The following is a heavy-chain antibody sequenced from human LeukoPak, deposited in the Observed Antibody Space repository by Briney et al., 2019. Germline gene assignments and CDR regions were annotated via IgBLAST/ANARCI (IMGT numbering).Heavy chain of an antibody. CDR3: ARQGYSYGYDY. D-gene: IGHD5-18*01. CDR2: IYPGDSDT. Sequence: PGESLKISCMGSGYSFTIYWIGWVRQLPGKGLEWMGIIYPGDSDTRYSPSFQGQITISADKSISTAYLQWSSLKASDPAIYYCARQGYSYGYDYWGQGTLVTVSS. V-gene: IGHV5-51*01. J-gene: IGHJ4*02. CDR1: GYSFTIYW.